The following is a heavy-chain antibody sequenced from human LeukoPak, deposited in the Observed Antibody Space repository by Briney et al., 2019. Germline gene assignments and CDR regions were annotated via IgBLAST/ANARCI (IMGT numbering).Heavy chain of an antibody. Sequence: ASVKVSCKASGYTFTSYDINWVRQATGQGLEWMGWMNPNSGNTGYAQKFQGRVTITRNTSISTAYMELSSLRSEDTAVYYCARDWKYYYNSSGYYYLLDWFDPWGQGTLVTVSS. V-gene: IGHV1-8*03. CDR2: MNPNSGNT. CDR1: GYTFTSYD. CDR3: ARDWKYYYNSSGYYYLLDWFDP. D-gene: IGHD3-22*01. J-gene: IGHJ5*02.